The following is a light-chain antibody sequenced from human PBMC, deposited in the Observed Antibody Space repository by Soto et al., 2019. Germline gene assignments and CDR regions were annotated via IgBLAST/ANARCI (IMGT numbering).Light chain of an antibody. J-gene: IGLJ2*01. CDR3: SSHTSSNNVV. CDR1: SSDVGAYNY. V-gene: IGLV2-14*03. Sequence: QSALTQPASVSGSPGQSVTISCTGTSSDVGAYNYVSWYQQHPGNAPKLMIYDVTNRPSGVSTRFSGSKSGNTASLAISGLQAEDEADYYCSSHTSSNNVVFGGGTKVTVL. CDR2: DVT.